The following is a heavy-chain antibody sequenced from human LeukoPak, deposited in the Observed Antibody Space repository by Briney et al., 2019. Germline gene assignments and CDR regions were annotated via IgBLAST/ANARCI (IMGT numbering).Heavy chain of an antibody. J-gene: IGHJ4*02. Sequence: GGSLRLSCSAASGFPFSSSDMNWVRQAPGKGLEWISYIRSSGDLMYYAESVKGRFSISRDNAKNSLFLQMNSLRGEDTAVYYCARLKDDVTKFDYWGQGTLVTVSS. V-gene: IGHV3-48*03. CDR3: ARLKDDVTKFDY. D-gene: IGHD2-8*01. CDR1: GFPFSSSD. CDR2: IRSSGDLM.